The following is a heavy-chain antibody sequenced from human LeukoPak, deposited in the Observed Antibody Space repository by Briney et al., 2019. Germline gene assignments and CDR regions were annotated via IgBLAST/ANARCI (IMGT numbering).Heavy chain of an antibody. V-gene: IGHV4-38-2*01. Sequence: ASETLSLTCAVSGYSISRGYYWALIRQPPGKGLEWIGTVYHTGSTYYNPSLDSRVTISVDTSKNEFSLNLKSVTAADTAVYYCARADWIITSGIDYWGQGALVTVSS. CDR2: VYHTGST. D-gene: IGHD3-10*01. CDR3: ARADWIITSGIDY. J-gene: IGHJ4*02. CDR1: GYSISRGYY.